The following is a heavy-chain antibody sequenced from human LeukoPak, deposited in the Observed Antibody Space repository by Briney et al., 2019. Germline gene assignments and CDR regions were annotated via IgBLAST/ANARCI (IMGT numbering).Heavy chain of an antibody. CDR1: GGTFSSYT. D-gene: IGHD2-21*01. V-gene: IGHV1-69*04. Sequence: GASVKVSCKASGGTFSSYTISWVRQAPGQGLEWMGRIIPILGIANYAQKFQGRVTITADKSTSTAYMGLSSLRSEDTAVYYCARDVIYYYYYYMDVWGKGTTVTVSS. CDR3: ARDVIYYYYYYMDV. J-gene: IGHJ6*03. CDR2: IIPILGIA.